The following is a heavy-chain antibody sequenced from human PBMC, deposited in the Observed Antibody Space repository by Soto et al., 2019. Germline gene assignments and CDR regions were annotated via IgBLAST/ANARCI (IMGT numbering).Heavy chain of an antibody. CDR2: IIPAFSTA. V-gene: IGHV1-69*06. CDR1: GGTFNSYL. CDR3: ARGLDQPPVGLYFDT. D-gene: IGHD2-2*01. Sequence: QVQLVQSGAEVKNPGSSVKVSCKTSGGTFNSYLIDWVRQAPGQGLEWMGGIIPAFSTAKYAQKFQGRVTITADKSTTTAYMELRKLTSEDTAVYYCARGLDQPPVGLYFDTWGQGTRVTVSS. J-gene: IGHJ4*02.